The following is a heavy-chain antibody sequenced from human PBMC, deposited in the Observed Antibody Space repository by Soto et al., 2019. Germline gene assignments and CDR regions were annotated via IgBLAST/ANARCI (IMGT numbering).Heavy chain of an antibody. Sequence: ASVKVSCKAPGDTFTSYYLNWVRQAPGQGLEWMGVINPHGGSTKYAQKFQGGVTMTRDTSRSTVYMELRSLRSDDTAIYYCARSSGGNFGIIIEGSNWFDPWGQGTLVTVSS. J-gene: IGHJ5*02. CDR3: ARSSGGNFGIIIEGSNWFDP. D-gene: IGHD3-3*01. CDR1: GDTFTSYY. CDR2: INPHGGST. V-gene: IGHV1-46*01.